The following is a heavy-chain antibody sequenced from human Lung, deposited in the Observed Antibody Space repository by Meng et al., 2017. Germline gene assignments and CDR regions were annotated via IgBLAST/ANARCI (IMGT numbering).Heavy chain of an antibody. J-gene: IGHJ4*02. CDR2: INHSGST. CDR3: ARGPTTMAHDFDY. CDR1: GGSFSDYY. D-gene: IGHD4-11*01. Sequence: VQLQQWGAGWLKPSGTLSLTCVVFGGSFSDYYWSWIRQPPGKGLEWIGEINHSGSTNYNPSLESRATISVDTSQNNLSLKLSSVTAADSAVYYCARGPTTMAHDFDYWGQGTLVTVSS. V-gene: IGHV4-34*01.